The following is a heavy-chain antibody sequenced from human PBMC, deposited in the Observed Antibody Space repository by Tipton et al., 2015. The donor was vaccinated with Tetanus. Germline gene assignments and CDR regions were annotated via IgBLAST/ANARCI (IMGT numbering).Heavy chain of an antibody. CDR2: ISQDASRT. D-gene: IGHD2-21*02. CDR1: GFTFSMHP. Sequence: SLRLSCTTSGFTFSMHPMQWVRQAPGKGLECLAAISQDASRTYYADSVKGRFSISRDNSRNTLFLEMNSLRVEDTALYYCAREVKGDLDSWGQGTLVTVSS. CDR3: AREVKGDLDS. J-gene: IGHJ4*02. V-gene: IGHV3-30*01.